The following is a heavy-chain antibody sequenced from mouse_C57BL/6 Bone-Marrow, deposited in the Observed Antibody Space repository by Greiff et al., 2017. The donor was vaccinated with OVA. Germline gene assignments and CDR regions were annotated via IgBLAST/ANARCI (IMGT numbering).Heavy chain of an antibody. V-gene: IGHV1-26*01. CDR1: GYTFTDYY. D-gene: IGHD2-1*01. CDR2: INPNNVGT. CDR3: ARGWGNYDYFDY. Sequence: VQLKQSGPELVKPGASVKISCTASGYTFTDYYMTWVKQSHGKSLEWIGDINPNNVGTSYNQQFKGKAPLTVDKSSSTAYMELRSLTSEDSAVYYCARGWGNYDYFDYWGQGTTLTVSS. J-gene: IGHJ2*01.